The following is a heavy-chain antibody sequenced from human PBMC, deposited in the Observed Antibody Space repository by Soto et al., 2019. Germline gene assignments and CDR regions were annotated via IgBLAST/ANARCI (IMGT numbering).Heavy chain of an antibody. J-gene: IGHJ6*02. Sequence: QVQLQQSGPRLVKPSQTLSLTCAISGESVSSDSAAWNWIRQSPSRGLEWLGRTYYRSKWYSDYALSVKSRITFTADTSRIQCSLQLNTLTPADTAVYFCSWGGGSPYSYYGMDVWGQGTTVTVSS. V-gene: IGHV6-1*01. CDR2: TYYRSKWYS. CDR1: GESVSSDSAA. D-gene: IGHD3-22*01. CDR3: SWGGGSPYSYYGMDV.